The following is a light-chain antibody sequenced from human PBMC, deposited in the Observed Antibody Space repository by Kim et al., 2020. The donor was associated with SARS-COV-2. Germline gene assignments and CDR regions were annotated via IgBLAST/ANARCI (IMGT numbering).Light chain of an antibody. CDR3: QQLNSDPLT. CDR1: QDISSY. Sequence: DIQLTQSPSFLSASVGDRVTTTCRASQDISSYLAWYQQKPGKAPKLLIYAASTLQSGVPSRFSGSGSGTEFTLTISSLQPEDFATYYCQQLNSDPLTFGGGTKLDIK. V-gene: IGKV1-9*01. CDR2: AAS. J-gene: IGKJ4*01.